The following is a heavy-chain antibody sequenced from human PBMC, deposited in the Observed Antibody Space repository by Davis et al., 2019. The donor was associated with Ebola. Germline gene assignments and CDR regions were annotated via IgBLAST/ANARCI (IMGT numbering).Heavy chain of an antibody. J-gene: IGHJ5*02. V-gene: IGHV4-34*01. CDR2: INHSGST. D-gene: IGHD3-3*01. Sequence: MPSETLSLTCAVYGGSFSGYYWSWIRQPPGKGLEWIGEINHSGSTNYNPSLKSRVTISVDTSKNQFSLKLSSVTAADTAVYYCARGSYDFWSGYHHGGWFDPWGQGTLVTVSS. CDR1: GGSFSGYY. CDR3: ARGSYDFWSGYHHGGWFDP.